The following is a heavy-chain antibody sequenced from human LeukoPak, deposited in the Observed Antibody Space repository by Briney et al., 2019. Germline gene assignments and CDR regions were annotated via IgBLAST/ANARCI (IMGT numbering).Heavy chain of an antibody. CDR3: ARGRGYYGSGSHLYGMDV. Sequence: ASVKVSCKAPGGTFSSYAISWVRQAPGQGLEWMGGIIPIFGTANYAQKFQGRVTITADESTSTAYMELSSLRSEDTAVYYCARGRGYYGSGSHLYGMDVWGKGTTVTVSS. V-gene: IGHV1-69*13. J-gene: IGHJ6*04. D-gene: IGHD3-10*01. CDR1: GGTFSSYA. CDR2: IIPIFGTA.